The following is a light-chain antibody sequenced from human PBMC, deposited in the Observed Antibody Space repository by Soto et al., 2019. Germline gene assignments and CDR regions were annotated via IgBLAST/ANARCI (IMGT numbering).Light chain of an antibody. J-gene: IGLJ2*01. CDR3: NSYARSSPVV. Sequence: QSVLTQPASVSGSPGQSITISCTGTSSDVGGYNYVSWYQQHPGKAPKLMIFDVSDRPSGVSDRFSGSKSGNTASLTISGLQAEDEADYYCNSYARSSPVVFGGGTKLTVL. V-gene: IGLV2-14*01. CDR1: SSDVGGYNY. CDR2: DVS.